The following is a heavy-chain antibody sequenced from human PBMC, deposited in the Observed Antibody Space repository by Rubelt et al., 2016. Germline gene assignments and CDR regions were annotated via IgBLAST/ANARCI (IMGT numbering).Heavy chain of an antibody. Sequence: GGSLRLSCAASGFTFSSYAMSWVRQAPGKGLEWVSGISGSGGSTNYADSVKGRFTSSRDNSKNTLYLQMNSLRAEETAVYYCVGGYKRYIDYWGQGTLVTVSS. CDR1: GFTFSSYA. D-gene: IGHD5-24*01. J-gene: IGHJ4*02. CDR3: VGGYKRYIDY. V-gene: IGHV3-23*01. CDR2: ISGSGGST.